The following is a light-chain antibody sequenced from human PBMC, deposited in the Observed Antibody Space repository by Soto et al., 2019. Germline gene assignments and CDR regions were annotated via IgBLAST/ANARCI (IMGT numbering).Light chain of an antibody. Sequence: QSVLTQPPSASGTPGQRVTISCSGSSSNIGSSTVNWYQQLPGTAPKLLIYSNNQRPSGVPDRFSGSKSGTSASLAISGLQSEDEADYYCAAWDDSLNVYVVFGGGTKLTVL. J-gene: IGLJ2*01. CDR2: SNN. CDR1: SSNIGSST. V-gene: IGLV1-44*01. CDR3: AAWDDSLNVYVV.